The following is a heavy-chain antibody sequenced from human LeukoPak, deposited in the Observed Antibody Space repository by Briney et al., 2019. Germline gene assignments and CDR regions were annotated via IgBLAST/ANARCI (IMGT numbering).Heavy chain of an antibody. V-gene: IGHV3-23*01. Sequence: GGSLRLSFAASGFTFSSYAMSWVRPAPGKGLEWVSSISGGGRSTHRADSVKGRFAISRDNSKNTLYLQMNSLRADDTAVYYCAKGGVPMATSLIHHWGQGTLVIVSS. CDR3: AKGGVPMATSLIHH. CDR1: GFTFSSYA. J-gene: IGHJ1*01. D-gene: IGHD5-24*01. CDR2: ISGGGRST.